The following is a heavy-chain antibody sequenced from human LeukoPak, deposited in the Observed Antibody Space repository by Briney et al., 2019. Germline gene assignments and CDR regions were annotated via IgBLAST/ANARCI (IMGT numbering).Heavy chain of an antibody. V-gene: IGHV3-23*01. CDR1: GFTFSSYA. D-gene: IGHD3-22*01. Sequence: GTSLRLSCAASGFTFSSYAMSWVRQAPGKGLEWVSAISGGGSAYDADSVKGRFTISRDNSKNTLYLQMNSLRAEDTAVYYCAKDREYYDSSGYDYWGQGTLVTVSS. CDR2: ISGGGSA. CDR3: AKDREYYDSSGYDY. J-gene: IGHJ4*02.